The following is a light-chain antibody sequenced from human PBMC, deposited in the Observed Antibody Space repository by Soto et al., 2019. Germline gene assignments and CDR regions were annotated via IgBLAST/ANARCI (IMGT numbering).Light chain of an antibody. CDR1: SSDVGGYNY. V-gene: IGLV2-14*03. J-gene: IGLJ2*01. CDR3: SSFTSSRTLV. CDR2: DVS. Sequence: QSVLTQPASVSGSPGQSITISCTGTSSDVGGYNYVSWYQQHPGEAPKLMIYDVSNRPSGVSNRFSDSKSGNTASLTISGLQAEDEADYYCSSFTSSRTLVFGAGTKLTVL.